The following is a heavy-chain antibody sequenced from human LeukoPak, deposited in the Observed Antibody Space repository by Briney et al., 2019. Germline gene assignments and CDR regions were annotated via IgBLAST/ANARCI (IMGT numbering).Heavy chain of an antibody. D-gene: IGHD3-22*01. V-gene: IGHV3-9*01. Sequence: GGTLRLSCAASGFTFSSYAMHWVRQAPGKGLEWVSGISWNSGSIGYADSVKGRFTISRGNAKNSLYLQMNSLRAEDTALYYCAKGARYYYDSSGSPHFDYWGQGTLVTVSS. CDR2: ISWNSGSI. CDR3: AKGARYYYDSSGSPHFDY. CDR1: GFTFSSYA. J-gene: IGHJ4*02.